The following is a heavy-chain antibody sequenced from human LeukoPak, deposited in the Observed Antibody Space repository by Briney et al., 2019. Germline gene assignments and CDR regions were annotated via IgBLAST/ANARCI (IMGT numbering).Heavy chain of an antibody. J-gene: IGHJ6*02. CDR1: GFTFSSYW. Sequence: GGSLRLSCAASGFTFSSYWMHWVRQAPGKGLVWVSRINNDGTSINYADSVKGRFTISRDNAKNTLFLQMNSLRAEDTAVYYCARPDRREDYYYGMDVWGQGTTVTVSS. CDR3: ARPDRREDYYYGMDV. V-gene: IGHV3-74*01. CDR2: INNDGTSI. D-gene: IGHD1-26*01.